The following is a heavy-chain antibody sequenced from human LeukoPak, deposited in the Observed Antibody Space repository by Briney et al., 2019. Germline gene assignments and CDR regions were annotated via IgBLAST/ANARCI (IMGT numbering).Heavy chain of an antibody. D-gene: IGHD1-26*01. Sequence: ASVKVSCKASGYTFTTYGISWVRQAPGHGHEWMGYISGRSDDENYADNFQGRLTMTTDTSTNTAYMELGSLTSDDTAVYYCARDWDGSTDCFDPWAQGTLVTVSS. V-gene: IGHV1-18*01. CDR2: ISGRSDDE. J-gene: IGHJ5*02. CDR1: GYTFTTYG. CDR3: ARDWDGSTDCFDP.